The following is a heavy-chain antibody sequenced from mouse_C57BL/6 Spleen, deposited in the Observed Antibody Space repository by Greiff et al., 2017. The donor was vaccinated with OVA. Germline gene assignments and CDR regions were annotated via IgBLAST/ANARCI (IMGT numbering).Heavy chain of an antibody. D-gene: IGHD2-4*01. Sequence: QVQLQQPGAELVKPGASVKLSCKASGYTFTSYWMHWVKQRPGQGLEWIGMIHPNSGSTNYNEKFKSKATLTVDKSSSTAYMQLSSLTSEDSAVYYCARGGDYDGYIDYWGQGTTLTVSS. CDR1: GYTFTSYW. CDR2: IHPNSGST. J-gene: IGHJ2*01. V-gene: IGHV1-64*01. CDR3: ARGGDYDGYIDY.